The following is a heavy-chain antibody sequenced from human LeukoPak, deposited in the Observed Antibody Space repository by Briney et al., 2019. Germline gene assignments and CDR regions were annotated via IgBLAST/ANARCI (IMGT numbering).Heavy chain of an antibody. CDR1: GGSISSSSYY. V-gene: IGHV4-39*07. Sequence: SETLSPTCTVSGGSISSSSYYWGWIRQPPGKGLEWIGSIYYSGSTYYNPSLKSRVTISVDTSKNQFSLKLSSVTAADTAVYYCARGYDFWSGQKPGGGFDYWGQGTLVTVSS. CDR3: ARGYDFWSGQKPGGGFDY. CDR2: IYYSGST. D-gene: IGHD3-3*01. J-gene: IGHJ4*02.